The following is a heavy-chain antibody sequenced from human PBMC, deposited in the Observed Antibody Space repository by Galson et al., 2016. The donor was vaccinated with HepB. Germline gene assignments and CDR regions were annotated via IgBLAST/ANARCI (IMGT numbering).Heavy chain of an antibody. D-gene: IGHD6-13*01. CDR1: GYSFTSYW. J-gene: IGHJ4*02. Sequence: QSGAEVTKPGESLKISCKASGYSFTSYWIGWVRQMPGKGLEWMGIIYPGDSDTRYSPSFQGQVTISADKSITTAYLQWSSLKASDTAMYYCARQPLIEAISPTGTVGDFWGQGTLVTVSS. V-gene: IGHV5-51*01. CDR3: ARQPLIEAISPTGTVGDF. CDR2: IYPGDSDT.